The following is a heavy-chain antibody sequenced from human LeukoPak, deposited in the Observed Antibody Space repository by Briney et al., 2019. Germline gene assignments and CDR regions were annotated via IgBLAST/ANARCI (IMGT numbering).Heavy chain of an antibody. J-gene: IGHJ4*02. D-gene: IGHD4-17*01. V-gene: IGHV4-59*02. Sequence: SGTLALTGTVAGGSVSSYYWSWIRQPPGKGLEWIGYIYYSGSTNYNPSLKSRVTISVDTSRNQFSLKLRSVTAADTAVYYCASARMTTVTEFDYWGQGTLVTVSS. CDR2: IYYSGST. CDR3: ASARMTTVTEFDY. CDR1: GGSVSSYY.